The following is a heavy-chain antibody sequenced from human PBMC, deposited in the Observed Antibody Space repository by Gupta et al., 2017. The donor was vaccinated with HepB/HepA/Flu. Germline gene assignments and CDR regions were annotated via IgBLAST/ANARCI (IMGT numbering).Heavy chain of an antibody. J-gene: IGHJ4*02. CDR1: GFTFRSYG. Sequence: QVQLLASGGGVVQPERSLRLSCAASGFTFRSYGMHWVRQAPGKGLEWVAVISDDGRNRYYADSVKGRFTIASDNSPNTLYLQRTSLRAEDTAVYYGAKDRPHKPRIAAQSDYWGQGTRGTVSA. CDR2: ISDDGRNR. D-gene: IGHD6-13*01. V-gene: IGHV3-30*18. CDR3: AKDRPHKPRIAAQSDY.